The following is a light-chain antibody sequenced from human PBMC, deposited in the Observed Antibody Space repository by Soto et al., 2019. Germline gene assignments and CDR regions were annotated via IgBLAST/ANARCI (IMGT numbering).Light chain of an antibody. CDR2: AAS. J-gene: IGKJ4*01. Sequence: DIQLTQSPSFLSASVGDRITITCRASQDIRGNLAWYQQKPGKAPKVLISAASSLQGGVPSRFSGSGSGTEYSLTISCLQPEDFATYYCRQLNDYPLTFGGGTKVEIK. V-gene: IGKV1-9*01. CDR1: QDIRGN. CDR3: RQLNDYPLT.